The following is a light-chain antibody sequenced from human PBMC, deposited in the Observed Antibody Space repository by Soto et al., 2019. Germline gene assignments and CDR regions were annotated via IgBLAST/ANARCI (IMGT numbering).Light chain of an antibody. V-gene: IGLV2-18*02. J-gene: IGLJ1*01. CDR2: DVN. Sequence: QSALTQPPSVSGSPGQSVAISCTGTSSDIGAYNRVSWYQQSPGTAPKLMIYDVNNRPSGVPDRFSGSKSGNTASLTISGLQADDEADYYCSSFTSSNTYVFGTGTKLTVL. CDR1: SSDIGAYNR. CDR3: SSFTSSNTYV.